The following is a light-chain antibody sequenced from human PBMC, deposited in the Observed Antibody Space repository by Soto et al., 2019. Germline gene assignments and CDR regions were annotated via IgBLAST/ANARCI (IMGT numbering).Light chain of an antibody. V-gene: IGLV2-18*01. Sequence: QSALTQPPSVSGSPGQSVTISCTGTSTDFVSYNRVSWYQQPPGTAPKLMLYEVSKRPSGVPDRFSGSKSGNTASLTISGLQAADEADYYCSLYTSENAYVFGTGTKLTVL. CDR1: STDFVSYNR. CDR3: SLYTSENAYV. J-gene: IGLJ1*01. CDR2: EVS.